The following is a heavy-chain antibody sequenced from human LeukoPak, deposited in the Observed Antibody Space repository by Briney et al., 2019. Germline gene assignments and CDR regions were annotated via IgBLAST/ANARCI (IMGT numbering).Heavy chain of an antibody. CDR1: GFTFSSYG. CDR3: AKRVPYSSSSVYFDY. CDR2: ISDSGSDT. J-gene: IGHJ4*02. D-gene: IGHD6-6*01. Sequence: GGSLRLSCTVSGFTFSSYGMSWVCQAPGKGLEWVSAISDSGSDTYYADSVKGRFTISKDNSKNTLYLRMNSLRADDTAVYYCAKRVPYSSSSVYFDYWGQGTLVTVSS. V-gene: IGHV3-23*01.